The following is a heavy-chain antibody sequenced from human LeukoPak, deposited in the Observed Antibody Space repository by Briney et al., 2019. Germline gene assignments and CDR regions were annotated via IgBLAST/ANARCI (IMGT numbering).Heavy chain of an antibody. J-gene: IGHJ4*02. D-gene: IGHD3-16*01. CDR1: GFTFSTYA. V-gene: IGHV3-23*01. CDR3: AKRPVAVTTICFRLEY. CDR2: INGDGGST. Sequence: GGSLRLSCAASGFTFSTYATSWVRQAPGQGLEWVSSINGDGGSTYYAESVKGRFTVSRDNSKNTLYLQMDSLRAEDTAVYYCAKRPVAVTTICFRLEYGGKEPLVTVPS.